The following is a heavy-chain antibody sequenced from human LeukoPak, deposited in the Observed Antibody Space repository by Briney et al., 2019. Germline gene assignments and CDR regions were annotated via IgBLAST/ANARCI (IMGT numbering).Heavy chain of an antibody. CDR2: IYSGGST. D-gene: IGHD3-3*01. CDR1: GFTVSSNY. V-gene: IGHV3-53*01. J-gene: IGHJ6*03. CDR3: ARGKVVTIFGVVISPPYYYYYMDV. Sequence: GGSLRLSCAASGFTVSSNYMSWVRQAPGKGLEWVSGIYSGGSTYYADSVKGRFTISRDNSKNTLYLQMNSLRAEDTAVYYCARGKVVTIFGVVISPPYYYYYMDVWGKGTTVTVSS.